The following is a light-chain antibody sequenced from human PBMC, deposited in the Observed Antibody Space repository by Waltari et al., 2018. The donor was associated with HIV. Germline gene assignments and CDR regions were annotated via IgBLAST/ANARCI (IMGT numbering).Light chain of an antibody. J-gene: IGKJ1*01. V-gene: IGKV3-15*01. CDR1: QNVYTD. CDR3: QHNRNWSPWT. Sequence: IELTQSPASLSVSLGERATPSCRASQNVYTDLALYQQDPGQPPGLFIYGACTRATGVPARFSGSGSGREVTLTIDSLQSKDSAVYYCQHNRNWSPWTFGQGTKVEIK. CDR2: GAC.